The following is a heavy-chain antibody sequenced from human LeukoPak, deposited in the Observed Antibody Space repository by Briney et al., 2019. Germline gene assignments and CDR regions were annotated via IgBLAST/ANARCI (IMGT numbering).Heavy chain of an antibody. CDR2: IRSKTYGGTT. Sequence: GGSLRLSCTASGFTFGDYAMTWVRQAPGKGLEWVGFIRSKTYGGTTEYAASVQGRFTISRDDSKSIAYLQMNSLKTEDTAVYYCITEPPMDFFVVVPAWGQGTLVTVSS. D-gene: IGHD2-2*01. V-gene: IGHV3-49*04. J-gene: IGHJ5*02. CDR1: GFTFGDYA. CDR3: ITEPPMDFFVVVPA.